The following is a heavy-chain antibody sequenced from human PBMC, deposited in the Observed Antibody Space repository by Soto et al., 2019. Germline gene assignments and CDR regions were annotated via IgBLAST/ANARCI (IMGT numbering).Heavy chain of an antibody. J-gene: IGHJ4*02. CDR2: IYFDGITT. V-gene: IGHV3-74*01. Sequence: GGSLRLSCTAAGFTFNTHWMHWVRQAPGKGLVWVSRIYFDGITTNYADSVKGRLTVSRDNAKNTVYLHVNTLRDEDTAVYYCARGGAMGVEYWGQGTLVTVSS. CDR1: GFTFNTHW. CDR3: ARGGAMGVEY. D-gene: IGHD1-26*01.